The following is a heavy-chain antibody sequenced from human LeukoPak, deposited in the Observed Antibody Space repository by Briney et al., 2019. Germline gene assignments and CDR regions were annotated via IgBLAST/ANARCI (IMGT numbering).Heavy chain of an antibody. Sequence: ASVKVSCKVSGYTLTELSMHWVRQAPGKGLEWMGGFDPEDGETIYAQKFQGRVTMTEDTSTDTAYMELSSLRSEDTAVYYCATGDYYDSSGPAWGFDYWGQGTLVTVSS. D-gene: IGHD3-22*01. J-gene: IGHJ4*02. CDR1: GYTLTELS. CDR2: FDPEDGET. CDR3: ATGDYYDSSGPAWGFDY. V-gene: IGHV1-24*01.